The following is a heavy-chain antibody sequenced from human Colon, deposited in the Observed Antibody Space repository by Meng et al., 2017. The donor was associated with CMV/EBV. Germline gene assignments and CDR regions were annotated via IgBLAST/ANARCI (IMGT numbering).Heavy chain of an antibody. Sequence: FTFNTSTMNWVRQAPGKGLEWVSSISSTSRYIFYADSLKGRFTISRDNAKNSLYLQMNNLRAEDTALYYCARDSGYCTGSTCSGWFDPWGQGTLVTVSS. V-gene: IGHV3-21*06. CDR1: FTFNTST. J-gene: IGHJ5*02. D-gene: IGHD2-8*02. CDR2: ISSTSRYI. CDR3: ARDSGYCTGSTCSGWFDP.